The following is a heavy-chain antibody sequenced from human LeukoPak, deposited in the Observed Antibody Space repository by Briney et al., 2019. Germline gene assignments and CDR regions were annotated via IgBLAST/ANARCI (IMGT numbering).Heavy chain of an antibody. J-gene: IGHJ4*02. D-gene: IGHD4-17*01. Sequence: PGGSLRLSCSASGFSFSSYGMHWVRQAPGKGLEWVAVIWHDGSHQYYADSEKGRFTISRDNSRSTVYLQMDRLRVEDTAVYYCARDATEYGDSHFDWWGQGTLVTVSS. V-gene: IGHV3-33*01. CDR1: GFSFSSYG. CDR3: ARDATEYGDSHFDW. CDR2: IWHDGSHQ.